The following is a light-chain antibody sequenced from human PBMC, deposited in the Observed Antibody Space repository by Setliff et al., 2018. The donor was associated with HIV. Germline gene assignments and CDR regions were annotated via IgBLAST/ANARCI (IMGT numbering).Light chain of an antibody. J-gene: IGLJ1*01. CDR2: STT. CDR3: LLYYGGFYV. Sequence: QAVVTQEPSLTVSPGGTVTLTCASSTGAVASGHYANWVQQKPGQAPRALIYSTTYKHSWTPARFSGSLLGGRAALTLSDVRPEDEAEYYCLLYYGGFYVFGSGTKVTVL. CDR1: TGAVASGHY. V-gene: IGLV7-43*01.